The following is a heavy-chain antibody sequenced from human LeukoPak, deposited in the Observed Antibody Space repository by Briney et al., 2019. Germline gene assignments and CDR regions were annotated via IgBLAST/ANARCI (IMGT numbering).Heavy chain of an antibody. CDR3: ARDFSANYYDSSGYYPYYFDY. Sequence: ASVKVSCKASGYTFTGYYMHWVRQAPGQGLEWMGWINPNSGGTNYAQKFQGRVTMTRDTSISTAYMELSRLRSDDTAVYYCARDFSANYYDSSGYYPYYFDYWGQGTLVTVSS. CDR2: INPNSGGT. V-gene: IGHV1-2*02. CDR1: GYTFTGYY. D-gene: IGHD3-22*01. J-gene: IGHJ4*02.